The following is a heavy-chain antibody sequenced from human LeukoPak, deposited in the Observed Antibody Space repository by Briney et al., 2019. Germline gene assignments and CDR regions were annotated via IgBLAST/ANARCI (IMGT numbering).Heavy chain of an antibody. V-gene: IGHV1-2*02. CDR2: INPNSGGT. CDR1: GYTFTGYY. D-gene: IGHD3-9*01. CDR3: ARDPWTPPPVFRYFYWDYYYHGMDV. Sequence: GASVKVSCKASGYTFTGYYMHWARQAPGQGLEWMGWINPNSGGTNYAQKFQGRVTMTRDTSISTAYMELSRLRSDDTAVYYCARDPWTPPPVFRYFYWDYYYHGMDVWGQGTTVTGSS. J-gene: IGHJ6*02.